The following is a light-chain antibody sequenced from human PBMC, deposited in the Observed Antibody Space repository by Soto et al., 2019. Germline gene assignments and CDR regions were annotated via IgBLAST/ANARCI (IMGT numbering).Light chain of an antibody. V-gene: IGKV3-20*01. J-gene: IGKJ1*01. CDR3: QQYGSSPWT. CDR1: QSVSSTY. CDR2: GAS. Sequence: EIVLTQSPGTLSLSPGERATLCCRASQSVSSTYLAWYQQKPGQAPRPLIYGASSRATGIPDRFSGSGSGTDFTLTISTLEPEDFAVYYSQQYGSSPWTFGQGTKVDIK.